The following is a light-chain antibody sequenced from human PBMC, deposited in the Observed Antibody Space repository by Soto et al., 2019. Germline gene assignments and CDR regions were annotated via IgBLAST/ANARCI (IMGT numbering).Light chain of an antibody. CDR2: DAS. J-gene: IGKJ1*01. V-gene: IGKV1-5*01. CDR1: QSISSW. Sequence: DIQMTQSPSTLSASVGDRVTITCRASQSISSWLAWYQQKPGKAPKLLIYDASSLESGVPSRFSGSGSGTDFTLTISSLQPEDFATYYCQQYKTFWTFGPGTKVDIK. CDR3: QQYKTFWT.